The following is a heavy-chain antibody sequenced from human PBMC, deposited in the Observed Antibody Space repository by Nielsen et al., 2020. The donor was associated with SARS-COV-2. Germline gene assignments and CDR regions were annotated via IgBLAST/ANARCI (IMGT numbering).Heavy chain of an antibody. CDR3: ARVQTTVVFYYGLDV. V-gene: IGHV3-30*03. CDR1: GFTFSSYG. D-gene: IGHD4-23*01. J-gene: IGHJ6*02. Sequence: GGSLRLSCAASGFTFSSYGMHWVRQAPGKGLEWVAVISYDGSNKYYADSVKGRFAISRDNSKNTLHLQMNSLRIEDTAVYYCARVQTTVVFYYGLDVWGQGTTVTVSS. CDR2: ISYDGSNK.